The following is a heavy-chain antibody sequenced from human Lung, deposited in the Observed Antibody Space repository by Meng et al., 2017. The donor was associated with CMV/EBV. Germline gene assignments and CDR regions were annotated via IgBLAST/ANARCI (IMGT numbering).Heavy chain of an antibody. J-gene: IGHJ4*02. V-gene: IGHV3-23*01. CDR3: AKCRSGIAAALNY. CDR2: ISDSGGNT. CDR1: GFIFSNYA. D-gene: IGHD6-13*01. Sequence: GESLKISCAASGFIFSNYALSWVRQAPGKGLEWVSTISDSGGNTYYADSVKGRFTISRDNSKNTLYLQMNSLRAEDTAVYYCAKCRSGIAAALNYWGQGPLVTVSS.